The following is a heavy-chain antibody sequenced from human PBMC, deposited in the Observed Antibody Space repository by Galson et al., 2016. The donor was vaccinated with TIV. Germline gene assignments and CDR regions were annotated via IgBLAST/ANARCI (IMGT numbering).Heavy chain of an antibody. D-gene: IGHD4-23*01. V-gene: IGHV1-46*01. J-gene: IGHJ4*02. CDR2: ISPSGTRT. CDR1: TYTSTNYY. CDR3: AGGGTDYGGSGYLDY. Sequence: SVKVSCKASTYTSTNYYMHWVRQAPGQGLEWMGIISPSGTRTTFAQNFQGRLTMTSDTSTSTVYMDLSSLKSEDTAVYYGAGGGTDYGGSGYLDYWGQGTLLTVSS.